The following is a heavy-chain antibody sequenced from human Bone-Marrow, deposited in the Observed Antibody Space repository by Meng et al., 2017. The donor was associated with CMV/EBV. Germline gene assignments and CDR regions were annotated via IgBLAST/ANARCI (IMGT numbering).Heavy chain of an antibody. CDR1: GGTFSSYA. CDR3: ARATYCSSTSCYERLWFDP. CDR2: IIPILGIA. D-gene: IGHD2-2*01. V-gene: IGHV1-69*10. J-gene: IGHJ5*02. Sequence: AVKVSCKASGGTFSSYAISWVRPAPGQGLEWMGGIIPILGIANYAQKFQGRVTITAEKSTSTAYMELSSLRSEDTAVYYSARATYCSSTSCYERLWFDPWGQGTLVTVSS.